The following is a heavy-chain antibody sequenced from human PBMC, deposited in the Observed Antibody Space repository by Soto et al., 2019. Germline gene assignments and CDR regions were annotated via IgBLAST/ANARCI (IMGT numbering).Heavy chain of an antibody. J-gene: IGHJ6*02. CDR1: GFIFRDWF. D-gene: IGHD2-15*01. CDR2: IYSGRST. CDR3: ARGSPDIVVVVAVPYGMDV. Sequence: GGSLRLSCAASGFIFRDWFMSWIRQAPGKGLEWISYIIIYSGRSTYYADSVKGRFTISRDNSKNTLYLQMNSLRAEDTAVYYCARGSPDIVVVVAVPYGMDVWGQGTTVTVSS. V-gene: IGHV3-66*01.